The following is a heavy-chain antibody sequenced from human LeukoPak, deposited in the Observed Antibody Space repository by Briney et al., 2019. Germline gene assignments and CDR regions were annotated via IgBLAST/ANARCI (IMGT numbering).Heavy chain of an antibody. V-gene: IGHV4-34*01. CDR2: INHSGST. CDR1: GGSFSGYY. Sequence: SETLSLTCAVYGGSFSGYYWSWIRQPPGKGLEWIGEINHSGSTNYNPSLKSRVTISVDTSKNQFSLKLSSVNAADTAVYYCASGSHYYGMDVWGQGTTVTVSS. CDR3: ASGSHYYGMDV. J-gene: IGHJ6*02.